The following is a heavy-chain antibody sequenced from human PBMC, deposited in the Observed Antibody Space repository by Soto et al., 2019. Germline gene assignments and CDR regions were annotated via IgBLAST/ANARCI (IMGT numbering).Heavy chain of an antibody. V-gene: IGHV3-7*01. Sequence: HPGGSLRLSCAASGFTFSSYWMSWVRQAPGKGLEWVANIKQDGSEKYYVDSVKCRFTISRDNAKNSLYLQMHSLRAKDTAVYYCATSIYSSSWYPSCFDYWRQGTLVTVSS. CDR1: GFTFSSYW. CDR2: IKQDGSEK. CDR3: ATSIYSSSWYPSCFDY. J-gene: IGHJ4*02. D-gene: IGHD6-13*01.